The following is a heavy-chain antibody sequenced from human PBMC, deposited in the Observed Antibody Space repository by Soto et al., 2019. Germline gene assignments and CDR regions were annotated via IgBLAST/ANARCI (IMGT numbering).Heavy chain of an antibody. J-gene: IGHJ6*02. Sequence: PGGSLTLFCAASGFTFSDYYMSWIRQAPGKGLEWVSYISSSGSTIYYADSVKGRFTISRDNAKNSLYLQMNSLRAEDTAVYYCARSMGGVPAAIDYYYYGIDVWGHGTTVTVSS. CDR2: ISSSGSTI. CDR1: GFTFSDYY. V-gene: IGHV3-11*01. CDR3: ARSMGGVPAAIDYYYYGIDV. D-gene: IGHD2-2*01.